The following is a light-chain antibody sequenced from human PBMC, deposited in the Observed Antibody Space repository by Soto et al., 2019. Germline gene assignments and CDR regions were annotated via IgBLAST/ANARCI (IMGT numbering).Light chain of an antibody. CDR1: QSISSW. CDR3: QQYNSYSPLT. Sequence: DIQMTQSPSALSASVGDRVTITCRASQSISSWLAWYQQKPGKAPRLLIYKASDLQSGVPSRFSGSGSGTDFTHTISSLQPDDFATYSCQQYNSYSPLTFGGGTKVDIK. CDR2: KAS. V-gene: IGKV1-5*03. J-gene: IGKJ4*01.